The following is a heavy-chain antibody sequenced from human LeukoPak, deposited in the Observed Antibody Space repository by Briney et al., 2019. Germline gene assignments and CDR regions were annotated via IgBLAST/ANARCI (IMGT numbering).Heavy chain of an antibody. CDR3: AKAPQILTGYYDY. J-gene: IGHJ4*02. V-gene: IGHV3-23*01. Sequence: GGSLRLSCAASGFTFSGYAMSWVRQAPGKGLEWVSAISGSGGSTYYADSVKGRFTISRDNSKNTLYLQMNSLRAEDTAVYYCAKAPQILTGYYDYWGQGTLVTVSS. CDR1: GFTFSGYA. CDR2: ISGSGGST. D-gene: IGHD3-9*01.